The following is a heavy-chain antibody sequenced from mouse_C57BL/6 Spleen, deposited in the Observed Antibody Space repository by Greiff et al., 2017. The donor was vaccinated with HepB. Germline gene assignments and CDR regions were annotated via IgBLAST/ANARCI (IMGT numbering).Heavy chain of an antibody. D-gene: IGHD4-1*01. J-gene: IGHJ1*03. Sequence: VKLQESGAELVEPGASVKISCKASGYAFSSYWMNWVKQRPGKGLEWIGQIYPGDGDTNYNGKFKGKATLTADKSSSTAYMQLSSLTSEDSAVYFCALTGTRYFDVWGTGTTVTVSS. CDR3: ALTGTRYFDV. CDR1: GYAFSSYW. V-gene: IGHV1-80*01. CDR2: IYPGDGDT.